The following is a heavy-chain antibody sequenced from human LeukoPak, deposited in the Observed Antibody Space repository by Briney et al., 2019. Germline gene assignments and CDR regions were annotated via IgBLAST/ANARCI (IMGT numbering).Heavy chain of an antibody. CDR3: ARDSYYDSSGPYRFDY. CDR1: GYTFTSYG. CDR2: INGGNGDA. Sequence: ASVTVSCKTSGYTFTSYGMHWVRQAPGQRLEWMGWINGGNGDAKYSQKFQGRVTIIRDTSASTAYMELSSLRSEDTAVYYCARDSYYDSSGPYRFDYWGQGTLVTVSS. V-gene: IGHV1-3*01. J-gene: IGHJ4*02. D-gene: IGHD3-22*01.